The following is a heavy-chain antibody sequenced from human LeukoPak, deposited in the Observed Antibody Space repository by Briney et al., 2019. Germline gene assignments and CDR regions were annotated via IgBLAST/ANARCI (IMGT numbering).Heavy chain of an antibody. J-gene: IGHJ6*02. Sequence: PSETLSLTCTVSGGSISSYYWSWIRQPAGKGLEWIGRIYTSGSTNYNPSLKSRVTMSVDTSKNQFSLKLSSVTAADTAVYYCARGVSTNSYYYYYGMDVWGQGTTVAVSS. CDR3: ARGVSTNSYYYYYGMDV. D-gene: IGHD2-8*01. V-gene: IGHV4-4*07. CDR1: GGSISSYY. CDR2: IYTSGST.